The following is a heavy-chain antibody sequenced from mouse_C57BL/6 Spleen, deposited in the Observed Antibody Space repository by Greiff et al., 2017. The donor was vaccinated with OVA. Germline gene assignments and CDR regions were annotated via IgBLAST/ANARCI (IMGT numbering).Heavy chain of an antibody. J-gene: IGHJ4*01. Sequence: EVKLQESGAELVRPGASVKLSCTASGFNIKDDYMHWVKQRPEQGLEWIGWIDPENGDTEYASKFQGKATITADTSSNTAYLQLSSLTSEDTAVYYCTTQGSYNAMDYWGQGTSVTVSS. V-gene: IGHV14-4*01. CDR2: IDPENGDT. CDR3: TTQGSYNAMDY. D-gene: IGHD1-1*02. CDR1: GFNIKDDY.